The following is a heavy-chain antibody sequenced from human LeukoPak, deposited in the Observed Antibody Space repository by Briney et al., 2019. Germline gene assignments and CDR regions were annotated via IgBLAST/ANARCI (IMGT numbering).Heavy chain of an antibody. CDR1: GYTLTELS. CDR3: ATGPVRCSSTSCYAIFDY. Sequence: ASVKVSCKGSGYTLTELSMHWVRQAPGKGLEWMGGVDPEDGETIYAQKFQGRVTMTEDTSTDTAYMELSSLRSEDTAVYYCATGPVRCSSTSCYAIFDYWGQGTLVTVSS. CDR2: VDPEDGET. D-gene: IGHD2-2*01. J-gene: IGHJ4*02. V-gene: IGHV1-24*01.